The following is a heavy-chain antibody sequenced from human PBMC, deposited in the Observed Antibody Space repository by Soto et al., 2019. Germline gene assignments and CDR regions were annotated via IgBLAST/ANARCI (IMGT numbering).Heavy chain of an antibody. Sequence: QVQLVQSGAEVKKPGASVKVSCKASGYTFTSYYMHWVRQAPGQGLEWMRIINPSAGSTSYAQKFQGRDAMTGRTTTGTVFSELSSLRAECTAAYYCRTGTTVTPGGIAVAVSGGCAFDICRQGRMVTVSS. CDR1: GYTFTSYY. D-gene: IGHD6-19*01. CDR3: RTGTTVTPGGIAVAVSGGCAFDI. J-gene: IGHJ3*02. CDR2: INPSAGST. V-gene: IGHV1-46*01.